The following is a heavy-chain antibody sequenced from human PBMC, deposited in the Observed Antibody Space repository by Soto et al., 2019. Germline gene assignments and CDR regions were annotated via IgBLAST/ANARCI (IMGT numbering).Heavy chain of an antibody. CDR1: GGSINSGGYY. CDR3: AREPPI. CDR2: IYYSGST. Sequence: QVQLQESGPGLVKPSQTLSLTCTVSGGSINSGGYYWSWLRQHPGKGLEWIGYIYYSGSTYYNPSPKRRWTTSVDTSKNQFSLKLSSVTAADPAVYYCAREPPIWGPGTLVTVSS. V-gene: IGHV4-31*03. J-gene: IGHJ4*02.